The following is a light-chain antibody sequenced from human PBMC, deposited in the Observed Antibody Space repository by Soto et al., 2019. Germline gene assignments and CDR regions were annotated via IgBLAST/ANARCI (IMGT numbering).Light chain of an antibody. Sequence: QPVLTQSPSASASLGASVRLTCTLSSGHSSYAIAWHQQQPKKGPRYLMKLDSNGTHTKGDGIPDRFSGSSFGAERYLTIFNLQSEDEADYYCQTWGTGMVFGGGTKLTVL. J-gene: IGLJ2*01. CDR3: QTWGTGMV. V-gene: IGLV4-69*01. CDR1: SGHSSYA. CDR2: LDSNGTH.